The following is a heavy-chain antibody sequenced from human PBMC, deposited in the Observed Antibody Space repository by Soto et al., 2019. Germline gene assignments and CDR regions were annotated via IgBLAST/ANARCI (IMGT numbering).Heavy chain of an antibody. CDR3: ASTEDFFDY. V-gene: IGHV4-31*03. J-gene: IGHJ4*02. Sequence: TLSLPYSVSGVSLTSGTYYWSWIRQHPGKGLEWIGYIFYSGSTDYNPSLKSRVNISVDTSKNQFSLKLSSVTAADTAVYYRASTEDFFDYWGQGTLVTVSS. CDR1: GVSLTSGTYY. CDR2: IFYSGST.